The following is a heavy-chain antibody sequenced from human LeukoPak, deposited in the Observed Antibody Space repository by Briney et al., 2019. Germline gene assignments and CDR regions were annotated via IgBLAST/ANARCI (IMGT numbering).Heavy chain of an antibody. V-gene: IGHV1-69*13. CDR1: GGTFSSYA. CDR2: IIPIFGTA. Sequence: SVKVSCKASGGTFSSYAISWVRQAPGQGLEWMGGIIPIFGTANYAQKFQGRVTITADESTSTAYMELRRLRSDDTAVYYCARDRSNYGHKQGVGYWGQGTLVTVSS. J-gene: IGHJ4*02. CDR3: ARDRSNYGHKQGVGY. D-gene: IGHD5-24*01.